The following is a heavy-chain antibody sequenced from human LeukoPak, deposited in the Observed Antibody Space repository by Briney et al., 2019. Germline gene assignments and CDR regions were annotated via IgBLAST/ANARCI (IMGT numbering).Heavy chain of an antibody. V-gene: IGHV1-69*05. D-gene: IGHD1-7*01. Sequence: ASVTVFCKASGGTFSSYAISWVRQAPGPGLEWMGGIIPIFGTANYAQKFQGRVTITTDESTSTAYMELSSLRSEDTAVYYCARGIELDYYYMDVWGKGTTVTVSS. CDR1: GGTFSSYA. J-gene: IGHJ6*03. CDR2: IIPIFGTA. CDR3: ARGIELDYYYMDV.